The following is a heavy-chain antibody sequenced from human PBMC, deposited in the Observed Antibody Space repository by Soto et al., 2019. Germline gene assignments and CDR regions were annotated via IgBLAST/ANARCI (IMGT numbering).Heavy chain of an antibody. J-gene: IGHJ6*02. CDR1: GGTPSNSA. D-gene: IGHD3-22*01. V-gene: IGHV1-69*01. CDR2: IIPVFGLV. Sequence: QVHLLLQSGAEVKKSGSSVKVSCKASGGTPSNSAISWVRQAPGQGLEWMGGIIPVFGLVKYAQNFQGRVTITADEYTNTANMEPSSLRPEDTALYYSVGGRIVVVGSPAYYGMDVSGQGTMVTVSS. CDR3: VGGRIVVVGSPAYYGMDV.